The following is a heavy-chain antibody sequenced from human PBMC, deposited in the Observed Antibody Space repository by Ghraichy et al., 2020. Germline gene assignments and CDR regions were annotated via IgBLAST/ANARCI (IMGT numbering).Heavy chain of an antibody. D-gene: IGHD5-12*01. Sequence: SETLSLTCTVSGDSISSTYYYWGWIRQPPGKGLEWIGSIYYSGSTYYNPSLKSRVTISVDTSKNQFSLKLSSVTAADTAMYYCARRRYSGYLERWGQGTLVTVSS. CDR2: IYYSGST. J-gene: IGHJ4*02. CDR3: ARRRYSGYLER. CDR1: GDSISSTYYY. V-gene: IGHV4-39*01.